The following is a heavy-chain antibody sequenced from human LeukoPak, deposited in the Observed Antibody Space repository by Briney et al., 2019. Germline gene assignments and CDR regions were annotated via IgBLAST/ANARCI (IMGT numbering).Heavy chain of an antibody. D-gene: IGHD3-16*02. J-gene: IGHJ6*03. Sequence: SVEVSCKASGGTFSSYAISWVRQAPGQGLEWMGGIIPIFGTANYAQKFQGRVTITTDESTSTAYMELSSLRSEDTAVYYCARASDYVWGSYRYRPYYYYMDVWGKGTTVTVSS. CDR1: GGTFSSYA. V-gene: IGHV1-69*05. CDR3: ARASDYVWGSYRYRPYYYYMDV. CDR2: IIPIFGTA.